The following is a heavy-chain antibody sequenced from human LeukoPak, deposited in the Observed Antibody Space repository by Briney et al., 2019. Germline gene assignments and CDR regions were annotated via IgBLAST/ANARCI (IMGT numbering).Heavy chain of an antibody. CDR1: GYAFTSYG. V-gene: IGHV1-18*01. D-gene: IGHD7-27*01. J-gene: IGHJ4*02. Sequence: ASVKVSCKASGYAFTSYGVSWVRQAPGQALEWMGWISAYNGNTNYAQKLQGRVTITTDTSTSTAYMELRSLRSDDTAVYSCARALGYFDYWGQGTLVTVSS. CDR2: ISAYNGNT. CDR3: ARALGYFDY.